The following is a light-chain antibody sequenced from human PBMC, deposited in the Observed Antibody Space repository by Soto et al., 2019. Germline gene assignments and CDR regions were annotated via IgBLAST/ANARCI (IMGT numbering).Light chain of an antibody. CDR3: GTWDSSLTALL. CDR1: NTNIGNNY. CDR2: DND. J-gene: IGLJ2*01. V-gene: IGLV1-51*01. Sequence: QSVLMQPPSVSAAPGQKVTISCSGSNTNIGNNYVSWYQQLPGGAPTLLIYDNDKRPSGIPDRFTGSKSGTSATLDITGLQTGDEADYYCGTWDSSLTALLFGGGTKVTVL.